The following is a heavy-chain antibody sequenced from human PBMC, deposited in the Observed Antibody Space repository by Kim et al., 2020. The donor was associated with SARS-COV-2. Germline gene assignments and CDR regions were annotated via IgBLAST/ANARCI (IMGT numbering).Heavy chain of an antibody. CDR3: ASSRVYGVSSAFDL. V-gene: IGHV7-4-1*02. CDR2: INTNTGKP. Sequence: ASVKLSCKASGNTFSSYAMNWVRQAPGQGLEWMGWINTNTGKPAYAQGFPGRFAFSLDTSVSTTYLQFSSLKSEDTAVYYCASSRVYGVSSAFDLWGQGTMVTVSS. J-gene: IGHJ3*01. D-gene: IGHD3-10*01. CDR1: GNTFSSYA.